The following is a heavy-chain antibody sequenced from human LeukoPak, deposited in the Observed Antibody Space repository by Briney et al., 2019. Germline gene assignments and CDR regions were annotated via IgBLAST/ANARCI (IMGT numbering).Heavy chain of an antibody. J-gene: IGHJ4*02. CDR2: IGTGYDT. CDR3: ANSLISSSQVDY. D-gene: IGHD6-6*01. CDR1: GFTFSSYA. Sequence: GGSLRLSCVASGFTFSSYAMSWVRQAPGKGLEWVSTIGTGYDTYYTDSVKGRFTISRDNSKNTLSLQMSSLRAEDTAVYYCANSLISSSQVDYWGQGTLVTVSS. V-gene: IGHV3-23*01.